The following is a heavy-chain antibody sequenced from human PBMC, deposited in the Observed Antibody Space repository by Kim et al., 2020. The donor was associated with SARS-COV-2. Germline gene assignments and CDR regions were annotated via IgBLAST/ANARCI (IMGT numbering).Heavy chain of an antibody. D-gene: IGHD3-22*01. CDR3: AKDIRFDSSGYFDL. Sequence: YTESVKGQFTISRDNTNNRLYLEMSSLRAEDTAVYHCAKDIRFDSSGYFDLWGQGTQVTVSP. V-gene: IGHV3-30*02. J-gene: IGHJ5*02.